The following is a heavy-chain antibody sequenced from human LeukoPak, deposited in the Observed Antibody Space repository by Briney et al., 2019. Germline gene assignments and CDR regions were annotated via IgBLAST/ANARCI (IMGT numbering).Heavy chain of an antibody. CDR2: IYYSGST. V-gene: IGHV4-39*07. CDR1: GGSISSSSYY. J-gene: IGHJ4*02. Sequence: PSETLSLTCTVSGGSISSSSYYWGWIRQPPGKGLEWIGSIYYSGSTYYNPSLKSRVTISVDTSKNQFSLKLSSVTAADTAVYYCASWTNVPPTHYHGSGSHYWGQGTLVTVSS. D-gene: IGHD3-10*01. CDR3: ASWTNVPPTHYHGSGSHY.